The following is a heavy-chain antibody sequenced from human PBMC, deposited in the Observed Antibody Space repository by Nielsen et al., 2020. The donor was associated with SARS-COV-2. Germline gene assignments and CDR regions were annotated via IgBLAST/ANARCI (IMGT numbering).Heavy chain of an antibody. Sequence: LRLSCTVSGGSISSGSYYWSWIRQPAGKGLEWIGRIYTSGSTNYNPSLKSRVTISVDTSKNQFSLKLSSVTAADTAVYYCARDSVAAAGQQYLYYYYYGMDVWGQGTTVTVPS. J-gene: IGHJ6*02. CDR1: GGSISSGSYY. CDR3: ARDSVAAAGQQYLYYYYYGMDV. CDR2: IYTSGST. D-gene: IGHD6-13*01. V-gene: IGHV4-61*02.